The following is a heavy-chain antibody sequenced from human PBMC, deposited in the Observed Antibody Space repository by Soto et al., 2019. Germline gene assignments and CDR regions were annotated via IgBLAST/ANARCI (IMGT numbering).Heavy chain of an antibody. D-gene: IGHD3-3*01. V-gene: IGHV4-34*01. J-gene: IGHJ6*03. CDR2: INHSGST. CDR1: GGSFSGYY. CDR3: ARGSSYDFWSGSASARGYYYMDV. Sequence: PSVTLPLTCAVYGGSFSGYYWSWIRQPPGKGLEWIGEINHSGSTNYNPSLKSRVTISVDTSKNQFSLKLSSVTAADTAVYYCARGSSYDFWSGSASARGYYYMDVWGKGTTVTVSS.